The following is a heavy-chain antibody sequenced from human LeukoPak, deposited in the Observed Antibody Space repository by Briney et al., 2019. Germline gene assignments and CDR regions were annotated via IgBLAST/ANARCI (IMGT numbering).Heavy chain of an antibody. D-gene: IGHD6-6*01. CDR2: INPNSGGT. Sequence: ASVKVSCKASGYTFTCYYMHWVRQAPGQGLEWMGWINPNSGGTNYAQKFQGRVTMTRDTSISTAYMELSRLRSDDTAVYYCARAGYSSSSLGPDYWGQGTLVTVSS. CDR1: GYTFTCYY. V-gene: IGHV1-2*02. CDR3: ARAGYSSSSLGPDY. J-gene: IGHJ4*02.